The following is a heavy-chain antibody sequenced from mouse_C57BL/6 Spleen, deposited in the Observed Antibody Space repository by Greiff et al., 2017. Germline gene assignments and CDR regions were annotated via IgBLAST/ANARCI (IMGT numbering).Heavy chain of an antibody. V-gene: IGHV1-80*01. CDR2: IYPGDGDT. J-gene: IGHJ3*01. Sequence: QVQLKESGAELVKPGASVKISCKASGYAFSSYWMNWVKQRPGKGLEWIGQIYPGDGDTNYNGKFKGKATLTADKSSSTAYMQLSSLTSEDSAVYFCASPSDLPWLEFAYWGQGTLVTVSA. CDR3: ASPSDLPWLEFAY. D-gene: IGHD2-2*01. CDR1: GYAFSSYW.